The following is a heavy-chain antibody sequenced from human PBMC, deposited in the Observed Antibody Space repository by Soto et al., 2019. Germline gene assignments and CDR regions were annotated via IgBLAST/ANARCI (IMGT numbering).Heavy chain of an antibody. CDR3: TTDSYYYDSSGYYLRVLFDY. CDR1: GFTFSNAW. Sequence: GGSLRLSCAASGFTFSNAWMNWVRQAPGKGLEWVGRIKSKTDGGTTDYAAPVKGRFTISRDDSKNTLYLQMNSLKTEDTAVYYCTTDSYYYDSSGYYLRVLFDYWGQGTLVTVSS. J-gene: IGHJ4*02. D-gene: IGHD3-22*01. CDR2: IKSKTDGGTT. V-gene: IGHV3-15*07.